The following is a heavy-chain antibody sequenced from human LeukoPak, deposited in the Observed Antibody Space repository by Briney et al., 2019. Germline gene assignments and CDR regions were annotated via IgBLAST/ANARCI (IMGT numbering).Heavy chain of an antibody. CDR3: ARGGEGRSSTSPYYFDY. CDR1: GFTFSSYA. D-gene: IGHD2-2*01. CDR2: ISGSGGST. Sequence: GGSLRLSCAASGFTFSSYAMSWVRQAPGKGLEWVSAISGSGGSTYYADSVKGRFTISRDNSKSTLYLQMNSLRAEDTAVYYCARGGEGRSSTSPYYFDYWGQGTLVTVSS. J-gene: IGHJ4*02. V-gene: IGHV3-23*01.